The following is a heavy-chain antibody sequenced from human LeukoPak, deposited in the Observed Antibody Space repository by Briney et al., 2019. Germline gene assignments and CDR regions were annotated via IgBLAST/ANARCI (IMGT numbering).Heavy chain of an antibody. D-gene: IGHD3-3*01. CDR2: IYYSGST. J-gene: IGHJ2*01. CDR3: ARHRSFWGGYSRYWYFDL. V-gene: IGHV4-39*01. Sequence: SETLSLTCTVSGGSISSSSDYWGWIRQPPGKGLDFIGSIYYSGSTYYNPALKRRVTISVDTSKNQFSLKLSSVTAEDTAVYYCARHRSFWGGYSRYWYFDLWGRGTLVTVSS. CDR1: GGSISSSSDY.